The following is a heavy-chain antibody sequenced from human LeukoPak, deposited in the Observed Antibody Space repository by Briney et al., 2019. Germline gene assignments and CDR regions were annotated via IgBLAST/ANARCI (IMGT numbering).Heavy chain of an antibody. CDR1: GYSFTSYW. J-gene: IGHJ4*02. CDR3: ARPGARGVITYYFDY. V-gene: IGHV5-51*01. D-gene: IGHD3-10*01. Sequence: GESLKISCKGSGYSFTSYWIGWVRQMPGKGLEWMGIIYPGDSDTRYSPSFQGQVTISADKSISTAYLQWSSLKASDTAMYYCARPGARGVITYYFDYWGQGTLVTVSS. CDR2: IYPGDSDT.